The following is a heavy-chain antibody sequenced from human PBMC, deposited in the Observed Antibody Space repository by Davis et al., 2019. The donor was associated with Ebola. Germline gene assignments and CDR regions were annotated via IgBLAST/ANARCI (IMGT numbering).Heavy chain of an antibody. CDR2: ISGSGGST. V-gene: IGHV3-23*01. CDR3: ARGPWGFCSTTSCSNDC. Sequence: GESLKISCAASGFTFSSYWMHWVRQAPGKGLEWVSAISGSGGSTYYADSVKGRFTISRDNSKNTLYLQMNSLRAEDTAVYYCARGPWGFCSTTSCSNDCWGQGTLVTVSS. D-gene: IGHD2-2*01. CDR1: GFTFSSYW. J-gene: IGHJ4*02.